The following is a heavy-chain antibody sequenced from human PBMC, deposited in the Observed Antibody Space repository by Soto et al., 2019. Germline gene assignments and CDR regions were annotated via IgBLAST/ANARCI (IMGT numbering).Heavy chain of an antibody. J-gene: IGHJ4*02. CDR1: GFTFSSYA. V-gene: IGHV3-30-3*01. Sequence: WGSLRLSCAASGFTFSSYAMHFFRQAPGKGLEWVAVISYDGSNKYYADSVKGRFTISRDSSKNTLYLQMNSLRAEDTAVYYCARGVLRHFDYWGQGTLVTVSS. CDR3: ARGVLRHFDY. CDR2: ISYDGSNK.